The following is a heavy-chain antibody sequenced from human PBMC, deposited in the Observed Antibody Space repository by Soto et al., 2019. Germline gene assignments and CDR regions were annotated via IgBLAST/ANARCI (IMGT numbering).Heavy chain of an antibody. D-gene: IGHD3-16*01. CDR1: GASMNDYY. J-gene: IGHJ4*02. CDR2: LHYNGFA. Sequence: PSETLSLTCTVSGASMNDYYGSWIRQSPGKGLEHIGYLHYNGFAEYSPSLRSRVSISMDTSKNRFSLKLSSVTAADTAIYYCARSGHIFAGVFWGQGILVTVSS. CDR3: ARSGHIFAGVF. V-gene: IGHV4-59*01.